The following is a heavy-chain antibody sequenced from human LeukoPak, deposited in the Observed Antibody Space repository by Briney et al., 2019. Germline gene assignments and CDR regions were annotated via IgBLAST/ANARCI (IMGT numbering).Heavy chain of an antibody. Sequence: SETLSLTCTVSGGSISSYYWGWIRQPPGKGLEWIGSIYYSGSTYYNPSLKSRVTISVDTSKNQFSLKLSSVTAADTAVYYCARHQSITMIVVVITTPDAFDIWGQGTMVTVSS. J-gene: IGHJ3*02. CDR2: IYYSGST. D-gene: IGHD3-22*01. CDR1: GGSISSYY. V-gene: IGHV4-39*01. CDR3: ARHQSITMIVVVITTPDAFDI.